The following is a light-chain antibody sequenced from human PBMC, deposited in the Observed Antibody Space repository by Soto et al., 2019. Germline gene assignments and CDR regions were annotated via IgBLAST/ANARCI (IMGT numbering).Light chain of an antibody. Sequence: EIVLTPSPGTLSFSPGERATLSCRASQSVSSNLAWYQQKPGQAPRLLIYGASTRATDIPARFSGSGSGTEFTLTISSLQSEDFAVYYCQKYNNWPITFGQGTRLAIK. CDR2: GAS. V-gene: IGKV3-15*01. CDR1: QSVSSN. J-gene: IGKJ5*01. CDR3: QKYNNWPIT.